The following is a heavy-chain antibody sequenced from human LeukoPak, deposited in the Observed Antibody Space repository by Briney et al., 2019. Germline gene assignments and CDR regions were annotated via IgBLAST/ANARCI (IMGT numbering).Heavy chain of an antibody. D-gene: IGHD5-24*01. CDR2: IYLGDSET. CDR3: ARHIKEGYSSPFRYLDY. V-gene: IGHV5-51*01. Sequence: ESLKISCKGSGYTFTSDWIGWVRQMPGKGLEWMGIIYLGDSETRYSPSFQGQVTMSADKSLSTAYLQWNSLKASDTAMYYCARHIKEGYSSPFRYLDYWGQGTLVTVSS. J-gene: IGHJ4*02. CDR1: GYTFTSDW.